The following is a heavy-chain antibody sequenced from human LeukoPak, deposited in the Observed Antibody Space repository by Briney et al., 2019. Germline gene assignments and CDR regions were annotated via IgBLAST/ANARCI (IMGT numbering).Heavy chain of an antibody. V-gene: IGHV3-74*01. CDR1: GFTFSSYW. J-gene: IGHJ4*02. CDR3: ARVILGSRDFDY. D-gene: IGHD3-16*02. CDR2: INSDGSRT. Sequence: PGGSLRLSCAASGFTFSSYWMHWVRQAPGKGLVWVSRINSDGSRTSYADSVKGRFTISRDKAKNTLYLQMSSLRADDTAVYYCARVILGSRDFDYWGQGTLVTVSS.